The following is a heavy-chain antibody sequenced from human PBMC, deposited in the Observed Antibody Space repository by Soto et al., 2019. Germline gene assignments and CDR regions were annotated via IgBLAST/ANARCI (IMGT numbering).Heavy chain of an antibody. V-gene: IGHV4-30-4*01. CDR3: ARVGSWMGRGSYYYGMDV. Sequence: PSETLSLTCTVSGGSISSGDYSWSWIRQPPGKGLEWIGYIYYSGSTYYNPSLKSRVTISVDTSKNQFPLKLSSVTAAEAAVYYCARVGSWMGRGSYYYGMDVWGQGTTVTGSS. CDR2: IYYSGST. J-gene: IGHJ6*02. CDR1: GGSISSGDYS. D-gene: IGHD3-10*01.